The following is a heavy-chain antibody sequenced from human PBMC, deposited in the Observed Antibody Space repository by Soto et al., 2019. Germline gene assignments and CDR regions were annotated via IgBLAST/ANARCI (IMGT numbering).Heavy chain of an antibody. CDR3: TRGVSYGFDF. CDR1: GFTFSIYS. D-gene: IGHD3-10*01. J-gene: IGHJ3*01. Sequence: GGSLRLSCVASGFTFSIYSINWVRQAPGKGLEWVSYMTSDSKTIHYADSIKGRFTISRDNAKNSVFLQMNSLRAEDTAVYYCTRGVSYGFDFWGQGTMVTVSS. V-gene: IGHV3-48*01. CDR2: MTSDSKTI.